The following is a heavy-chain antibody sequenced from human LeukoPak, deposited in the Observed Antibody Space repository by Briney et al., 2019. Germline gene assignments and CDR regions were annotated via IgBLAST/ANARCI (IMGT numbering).Heavy chain of an antibody. CDR3: AKDASDTGYYFDY. CDR2: IIGSGVTT. CDR1: GFIFSSYA. D-gene: IGHD1-14*01. J-gene: IGHJ4*02. Sequence: GGSLRLSCAGSGFIFSSYAMSWARQAPGKGLEWVSTIIGSGVTTYYADSVKGRFTISRDNSKNTLYLQVNSLRAEDTAVYYCAKDASDTGYYFDYWGQGTLVTVSS. V-gene: IGHV3-23*01.